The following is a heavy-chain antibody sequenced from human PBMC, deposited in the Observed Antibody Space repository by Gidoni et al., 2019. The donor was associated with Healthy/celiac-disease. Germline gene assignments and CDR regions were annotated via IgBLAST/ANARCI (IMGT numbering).Heavy chain of an antibody. CDR3: AREDTAMRGAGCCGD. D-gene: IGHD5-18*01. J-gene: IGHJ4*02. Sequence: QVTLRESGPALVKPTQTLTLTCTFSGFSLSTSGMCVSWIRQPPGKALEWLARIDWDDDKYYSTSLKTRLTISKDTSKNQVVLTMTNMDPVATATYYCAREDTAMRGAGCCGDWGQGTLVTVSS. CDR1: GFSLSTSGMC. V-gene: IGHV2-70*15. CDR2: IDWDDDK.